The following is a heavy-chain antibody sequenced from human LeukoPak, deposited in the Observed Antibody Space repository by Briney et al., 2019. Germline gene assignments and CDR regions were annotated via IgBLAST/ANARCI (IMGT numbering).Heavy chain of an antibody. Sequence: ASVKVSCKVSGYTLTELSMHWVRQAPGKGLEWMGGFAPEHSETIYAQKFQGRVTMTEDTSSDTAYMELSSLRSEDTAVYYCARGDCDSTSCLRSYYFDYWGQGTLVTVSS. CDR3: ARGDCDSTSCLRSYYFDY. CDR2: FAPEHSET. V-gene: IGHV1-24*01. D-gene: IGHD2-2*01. J-gene: IGHJ4*02. CDR1: GYTLTELS.